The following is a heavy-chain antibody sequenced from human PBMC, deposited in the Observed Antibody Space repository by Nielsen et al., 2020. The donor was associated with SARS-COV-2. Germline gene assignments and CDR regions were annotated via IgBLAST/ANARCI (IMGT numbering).Heavy chain of an antibody. D-gene: IGHD1-26*01. CDR3: TTMSAATTRGDL. CDR1: GFPFTNAW. J-gene: IGHJ4*02. Sequence: GSSLRLSCAASGFPFTNAWISWVRQAPGKGLEWFGRIQSKRDGGTTDYAAPVKGRFTISRDDSENTLYLHMNSRLTEDTAIYYCTTMSAATTRGDLWGQGTLVTVSS. V-gene: IGHV3-15*01. CDR2: IQSKRDGGTT.